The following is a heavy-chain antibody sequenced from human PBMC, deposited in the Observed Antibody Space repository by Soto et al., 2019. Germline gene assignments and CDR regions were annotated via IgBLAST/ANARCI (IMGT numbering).Heavy chain of an antibody. D-gene: IGHD1-26*01. Sequence: QVQLVESGGGVVQPGRSLRLSCAASGFTFSSYGMHWVRQAPGKGLEGVAVIWYDGSNKYYADSVKGRFTISRDNSKNTLYLQMNSLRAEDTAVYYCARDPGKGYYYYYYYGMVVWGQGTTVTVSS. CDR1: GFTFSSYG. CDR2: IWYDGSNK. CDR3: ARDPGKGYYYYYYYGMVV. J-gene: IGHJ6*02. V-gene: IGHV3-33*01.